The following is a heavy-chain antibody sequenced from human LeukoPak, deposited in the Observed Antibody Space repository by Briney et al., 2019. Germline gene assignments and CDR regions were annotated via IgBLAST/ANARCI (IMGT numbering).Heavy chain of an antibody. V-gene: IGHV3-23*01. D-gene: IGHD3-22*01. CDR3: AKVRYDSSGYQSPYFDY. CDR2: ISGSGSST. CDR1: GFTFSSYA. J-gene: IGHJ4*02. Sequence: PGGSLRLSCAASGFTFSSYAMSWVRQAPGKGLEWVSVISGSGSSTYYADSVKGRFSISRDNSKNTLYLQMNSLRAEDTAVYYCAKVRYDSSGYQSPYFDYWGQGTLVNVSS.